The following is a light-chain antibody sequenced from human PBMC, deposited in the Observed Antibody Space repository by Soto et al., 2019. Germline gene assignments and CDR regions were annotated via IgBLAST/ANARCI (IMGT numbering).Light chain of an antibody. CDR1: QSVSSSY. CDR2: GAS. J-gene: IGKJ1*01. Sequence: EIVLTQSPDTLSLSPGERATLSCRASQSVSSSYLAWYQQRPGQAPRLLIYGASSRATGIPDRFSGSGSGTDFSLTISSLQSEDFAVYYCQQYNNWPRTFGQGTKVDIK. CDR3: QQYNNWPRT. V-gene: IGKV3-20*01.